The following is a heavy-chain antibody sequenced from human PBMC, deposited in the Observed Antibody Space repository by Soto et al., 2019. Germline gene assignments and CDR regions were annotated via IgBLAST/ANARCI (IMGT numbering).Heavy chain of an antibody. Sequence: QVQLQASGPGLVKPSQTLSLTCTVSGGSISSGASYWSWIRQHPGKGLEWIGYIYYSGNPNYTPSFKSRLYISVDTSKNEFALKLRSVTVADTAVYYCARAREYKNDGSGYGDFDYWGQGTLVTVSS. CDR1: GGSISSGASY. V-gene: IGHV4-31*03. D-gene: IGHD3-22*01. CDR2: IYYSGNP. CDR3: ARAREYKNDGSGYGDFDY. J-gene: IGHJ4*02.